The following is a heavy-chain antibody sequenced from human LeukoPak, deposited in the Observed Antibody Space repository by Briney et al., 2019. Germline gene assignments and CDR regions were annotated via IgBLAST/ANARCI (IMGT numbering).Heavy chain of an antibody. CDR1: GGTFSSYA. Sequence: SVKVSCKASGGTFSSYAISWVRQAPGQGLEWMGRIIPIFGTANYAQKFQGRVTITTDESTSTAYMELSSLRSEDTAVYYCARGRLIPYSSWYLVGWFDPWGQGTLVTVSS. CDR3: ARGRLIPYSSWYLVGWFDP. CDR2: IIPIFGTA. V-gene: IGHV1-69*05. J-gene: IGHJ5*02. D-gene: IGHD6-13*01.